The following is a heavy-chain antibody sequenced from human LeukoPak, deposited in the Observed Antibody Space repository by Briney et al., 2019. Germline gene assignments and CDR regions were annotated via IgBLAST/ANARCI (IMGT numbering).Heavy chain of an antibody. CDR2: INHSGST. D-gene: IGHD2-8*01. Sequence: PSETLSLTCTVSVGSISTGNYYWSWIRQPPGKGLEWIGEINHSGSTNYNPSLKSRVTISVDTSKNQFSLKLSSVTAADTAVYYCARGARSCTNGVCYAFDYWGQGTLVTVSS. J-gene: IGHJ4*02. CDR3: ARGARSCTNGVCYAFDY. CDR1: VGSISTGNYY. V-gene: IGHV4-39*07.